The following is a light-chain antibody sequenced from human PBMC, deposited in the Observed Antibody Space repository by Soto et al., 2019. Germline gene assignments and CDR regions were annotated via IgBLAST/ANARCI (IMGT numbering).Light chain of an antibody. Sequence: DIQMTQSPSTLSASVGDRVTITCRASQSISSWLAWYQQKPGKAPKLLIYKASSLESGVPSRFGGSGSGTEFTLTISSLQPDDFATYYCQQYNRTFGQGTKVEFK. J-gene: IGKJ1*01. V-gene: IGKV1-5*03. CDR3: QQYNRT. CDR1: QSISSW. CDR2: KAS.